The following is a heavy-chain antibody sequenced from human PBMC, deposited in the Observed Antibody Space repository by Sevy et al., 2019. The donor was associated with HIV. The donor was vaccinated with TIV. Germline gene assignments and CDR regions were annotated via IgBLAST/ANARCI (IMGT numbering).Heavy chain of an antibody. J-gene: IGHJ4*02. D-gene: IGHD5-12*01. CDR2: IKQDGSEK. V-gene: IGHV3-7*01. Sequence: GGSLRLSCAASGFTFSSYWMNWVRQAPGKGLEWEANIKQDGSEKYYVDSVKGRFTISRDNAKNSLYLQMNSLRAEDTAVYYCAREVEMATTYFDYWGQGTLVTVSS. CDR3: AREVEMATTYFDY. CDR1: GFTFSSYW.